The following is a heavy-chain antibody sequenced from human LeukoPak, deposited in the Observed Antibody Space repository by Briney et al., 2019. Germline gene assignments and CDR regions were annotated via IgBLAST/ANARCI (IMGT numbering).Heavy chain of an antibody. D-gene: IGHD1-26*01. CDR3: AKKTIVGATVDAFDI. V-gene: IGHV3-30*02. CDR2: IRYDGFNK. J-gene: IGHJ3*02. Sequence: PGGSLRLSCAASGFTFSNYGMHWVRQAPGKGLEWVASIRYDGFNKYYADSFKGRLTISRDNSKNALYLQMNSLRAEDTAVYYCAKKTIVGATVDAFDIWGQGTMVIVSS. CDR1: GFTFSNYG.